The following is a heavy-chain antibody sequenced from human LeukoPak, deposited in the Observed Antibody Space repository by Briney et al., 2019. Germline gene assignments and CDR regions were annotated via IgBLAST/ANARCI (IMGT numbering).Heavy chain of an antibody. J-gene: IGHJ4*02. CDR1: GFTFGDYA. V-gene: IGHV3-49*04. CDR2: IRSKAYGGTT. Sequence: GGSLRLSCTASGFTFGDYAMSWVRQAPGKGLEWVGFIRSKAYGGTTEYAASVKGRFTISRDDSKSIAYLQMNSLKTEDTAVYYCTRYFRTTGTTAGDFDYWGQGTLVTVSS. CDR3: TRYFRTTGTTAGDFDY. D-gene: IGHD1-1*01.